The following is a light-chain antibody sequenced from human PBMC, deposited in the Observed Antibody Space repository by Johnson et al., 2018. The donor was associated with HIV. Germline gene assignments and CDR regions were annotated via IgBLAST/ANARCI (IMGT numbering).Light chain of an antibody. J-gene: IGLJ1*01. CDR3: GTWDASLSAGV. CDR1: TSNIGNNY. V-gene: IGLV1-51*01. Sequence: QSVLTQPPSVSAAPGQKVTISCSGSTSNIGNNYVSWYQQLPGTAPKLLIYDNNKRPSGIPDRFSGSKSGTSATLGITGLQTGDEADHYCGTWDASLSAGVFGTVTTVTVL. CDR2: DNN.